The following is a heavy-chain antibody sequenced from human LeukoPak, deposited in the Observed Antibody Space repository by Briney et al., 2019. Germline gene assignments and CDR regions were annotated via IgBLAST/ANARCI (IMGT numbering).Heavy chain of an antibody. CDR3: ARTWDYDFWSGYDAFDI. D-gene: IGHD3-3*01. Sequence: GASVKVSCKASGYTFTSYYMHWVRQAPGQGLEWMGIINPSGGSTSYAQKFQGRVTITTDESTSTAYMELSSLRSEDTAVYYCARTWDYDFWSGYDAFDIWGQGTMVTVSS. J-gene: IGHJ3*02. CDR2: INPSGGST. CDR1: GYTFTSYY. V-gene: IGHV1-46*01.